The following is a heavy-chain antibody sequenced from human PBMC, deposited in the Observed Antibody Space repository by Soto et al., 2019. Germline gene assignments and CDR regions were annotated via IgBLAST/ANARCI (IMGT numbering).Heavy chain of an antibody. D-gene: IGHD3-22*01. CDR2: VSDTGGTT. CDR3: AQRGGSGYYGAFDY. CDR1: GFTFINYA. V-gene: IGHV3-23*01. J-gene: IGHJ4*02. Sequence: EVQLLESGGGLVQPGGSLRLSCAASGFTFINYAMSWVRRAPGKGLEWVSGVSDTGGTTYYADSVKGLFTISRDNSKNTLYLQMNSLIGEDTAVYYYAQRGGSGYYGAFDYWGQGALVTVSS.